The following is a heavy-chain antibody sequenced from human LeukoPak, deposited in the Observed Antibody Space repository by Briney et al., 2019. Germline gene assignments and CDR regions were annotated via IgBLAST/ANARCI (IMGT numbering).Heavy chain of an antibody. D-gene: IGHD3-10*01. CDR2: ISGSGGST. CDR3: AKSMRVLWFGELLPFDY. J-gene: IGHJ4*02. CDR1: GFTFSSYA. V-gene: IGHV3-23*01. Sequence: GGSLRLSCAASGFTFSSYAMSWVRQAPGKGLERVSAISGSGGSTYYADSVKGRFTISRDNSKNTLYLQMNSLRAEDTAVYYCAKSMRVLWFGELLPFDYWGQGTLVTVSS.